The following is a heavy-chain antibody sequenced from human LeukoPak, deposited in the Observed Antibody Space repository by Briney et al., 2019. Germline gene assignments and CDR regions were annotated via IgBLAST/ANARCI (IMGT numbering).Heavy chain of an antibody. CDR3: AKSVGSSSLGGWFDP. Sequence: GGSLRLSCAASGFTFSSYGMPWVRQAPGKGLEWVAVISYDGSNKYYADSVKGRFTISRDNSKNTLYLQMNSLRAEDTAVYYCAKSVGSSSLGGWFDPWGQGTLVTVSS. CDR1: GFTFSSYG. CDR2: ISYDGSNK. V-gene: IGHV3-30*18. D-gene: IGHD6-6*01. J-gene: IGHJ5*02.